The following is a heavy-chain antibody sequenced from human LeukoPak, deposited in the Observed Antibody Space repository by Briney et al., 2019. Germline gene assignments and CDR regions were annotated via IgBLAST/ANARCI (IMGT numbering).Heavy chain of an antibody. V-gene: IGHV7-4-1*02. CDR1: GYTFSTYP. Sequence: ASVKVSCKASGYTFSTYPMNWVRQAPGQGLEWMGWINTNTGSPTYDQGLTGRFVFSLDTSVSTAFLQINSLKAEETALYYCVRGIDTTGYFNYWGQGTLVTVSS. CDR2: INTNTGSP. D-gene: IGHD3-22*01. J-gene: IGHJ4*02. CDR3: VRGIDTTGYFNY.